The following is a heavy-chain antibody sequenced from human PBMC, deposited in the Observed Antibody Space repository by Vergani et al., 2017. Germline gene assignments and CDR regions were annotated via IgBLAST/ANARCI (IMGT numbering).Heavy chain of an antibody. J-gene: IGHJ6*02. CDR2: IYSTGST. Sequence: QVQLEESGPGLVKPSETLSLTCTVSGGSFNTYYWSWIRQSPGKGLEWIGYIYSTGSTNYNTSLNSRVTMSVDTSKNQFALKFGSVTAADTAVYFCARVMYRDEASTGYRLEGMDIWGQGTTVTISS. D-gene: IGHD3-9*01. CDR3: ARVMYRDEASTGYRLEGMDI. CDR1: GGSFNTYY. V-gene: IGHV4-59*13.